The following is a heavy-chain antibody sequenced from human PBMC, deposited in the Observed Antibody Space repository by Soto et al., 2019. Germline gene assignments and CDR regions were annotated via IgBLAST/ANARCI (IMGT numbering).Heavy chain of an antibody. V-gene: IGHV1-69*13. Sequence: GASVKVSCKASGGTFSSYAISWVRQAPGQGLEWMGGIIPIFGTANYAQKFQGRVTITADESTSTAYMELSSLRSEDTAVYNCARAEVTAPNYYYYGMDVWGQGTTVTVSS. J-gene: IGHJ6*02. CDR1: GGTFSSYA. CDR3: ARAEVTAPNYYYYGMDV. CDR2: IIPIFGTA. D-gene: IGHD2-21*02.